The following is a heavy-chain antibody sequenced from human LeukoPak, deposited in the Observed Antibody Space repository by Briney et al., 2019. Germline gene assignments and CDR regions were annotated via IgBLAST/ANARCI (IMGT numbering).Heavy chain of an antibody. V-gene: IGHV5-10-1*01. CDR1: GYRFTSYW. CDR2: IDPSYSYT. CDR3: ARHIVVVPAAIDYYYYGMDV. J-gene: IGHJ6*04. D-gene: IGHD2-2*01. Sequence: GESLKISFKGSGYRFTSYWISWVRQRPGKGLGWVGRIDPSYSYTNYSPSFQGHVTISADKSISTAYLQWSSLKASDTAMYYCARHIVVVPAAIDYYYYGMDVWGKGTTVTVSS.